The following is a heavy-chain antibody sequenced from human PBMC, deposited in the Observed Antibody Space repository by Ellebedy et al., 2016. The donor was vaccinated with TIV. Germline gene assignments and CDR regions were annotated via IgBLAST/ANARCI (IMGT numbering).Heavy chain of an antibody. J-gene: IGHJ3*02. V-gene: IGHV3-21*01. CDR3: ARDQNLITFGGVIGPDAFDI. Sequence: GGSLRLXXAASGFTFSSYSMNWVRQAPGKGLEWVSSISSSSSYIYYADSVKGRFTISRDNAKNSLYLQMNSLRAEDTAVYYCARDQNLITFGGVIGPDAFDIWGQGTMVTVSS. D-gene: IGHD3-16*02. CDR1: GFTFSSYS. CDR2: ISSSSSYI.